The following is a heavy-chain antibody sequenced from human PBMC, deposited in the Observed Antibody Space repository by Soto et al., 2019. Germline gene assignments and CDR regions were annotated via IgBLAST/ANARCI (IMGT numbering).Heavy chain of an antibody. CDR2: VYYSGTT. CDR1: GGSITSSS. V-gene: IGHV4-59*01. J-gene: IGHJ3*02. CDR3: ARSVMHQWLLYDALDI. Sequence: KTWETLSLTCTVSGGSITSSSWSWIRQPPGKGLEWIAYVYYSGTTNYNPSLESRVTILIDTSKKPFSLRLTSATAADTAVYYCARSVMHQWLLYDALDICGQGTFVTVS. D-gene: IGHD6-19*01.